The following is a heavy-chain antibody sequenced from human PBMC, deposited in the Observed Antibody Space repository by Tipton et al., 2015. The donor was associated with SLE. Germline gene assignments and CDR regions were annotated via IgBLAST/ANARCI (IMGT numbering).Heavy chain of an antibody. J-gene: IGHJ6*03. CDR2: IYHSGLT. CDR3: ARQSVHGASYFYYMDV. CDR1: GFYVSDGFY. V-gene: IGHV4-38-2*01. Sequence: TLSLTCAVSGFYVSDGFYWGWIRQPPGKGLEWIASIYHSGLTYSNPSLKSRTAFSVDTSKNQFSLRLSSVTAADTAVYYCARQSVHGASYFYYMDVWGKGTTVTVSS. D-gene: IGHD4/OR15-4a*01.